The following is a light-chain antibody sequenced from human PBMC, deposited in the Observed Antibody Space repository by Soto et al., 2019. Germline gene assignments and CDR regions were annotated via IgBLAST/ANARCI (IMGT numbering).Light chain of an antibody. CDR1: QSVRTS. V-gene: IGKV3-11*01. CDR3: QQRHVRPPIT. CDR2: DAS. Sequence: EIVLTQSPGALSLSPGERATLSCRASQSVRTSLAWYQHKPGQAPRLVIYDASLRANGVPARFGGSGSGTDVTLTTNSREPEEVAVHYRQQRHVRPPITFGPGTRLEN. J-gene: IGKJ5*01.